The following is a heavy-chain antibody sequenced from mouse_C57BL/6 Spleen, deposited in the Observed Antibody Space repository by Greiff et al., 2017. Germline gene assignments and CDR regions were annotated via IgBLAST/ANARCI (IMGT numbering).Heavy chain of an antibody. CDR2: IYPRDGST. V-gene: IGHV1-78*01. CDR3: GRPLYYGISYFDY. CDR1: GYTFTDHT. Sequence: QVQLQQSDAELVKPGASVKISCKVSGYTFTDHTINWLKQRPEQGLEWIGYIYPRDGSTKYNEKFKGKATLTEDKSSSTAYMQLNSLTSEDSAVYCRGRPLYYGISYFDYWGQGTTLTVSS. D-gene: IGHD1-1*01. J-gene: IGHJ2*01.